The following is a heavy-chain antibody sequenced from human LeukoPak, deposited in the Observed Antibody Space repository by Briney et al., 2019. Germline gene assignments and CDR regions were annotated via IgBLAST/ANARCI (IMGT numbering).Heavy chain of an antibody. J-gene: IGHJ3*02. V-gene: IGHV1-69*05. Sequence: AASVKVSCKASGGTFSSYAISWVRQAPGQGLEWMGGIIPIFGTANYAQKFQGRVTITTDESTSTAYMELSSLRSEDTAVYYCARDRYCSSTSCSEDAFDIWGQGAMVTVSS. CDR1: GGTFSSYA. D-gene: IGHD2-2*01. CDR3: ARDRYCSSTSCSEDAFDI. CDR2: IIPIFGTA.